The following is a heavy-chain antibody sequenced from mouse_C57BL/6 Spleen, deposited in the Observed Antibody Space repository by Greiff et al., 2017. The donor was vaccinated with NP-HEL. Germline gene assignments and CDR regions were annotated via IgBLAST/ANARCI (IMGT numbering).Heavy chain of an antibody. D-gene: IGHD2-2*01. CDR3: ARGGYDSLYAMDY. CDR1: GFSLSSYG. J-gene: IGHJ4*01. CDR2: IWGVGST. Sequence: VKLQESGPGLVAPSQSLSITCTVSGFSLSSYGVDWVRQSPGKGLEWLGVIWGVGSTNYNSALKSRLSISKDNSKSQVFLKMNSLQTDDTAMYYCARGGYDSLYAMDYWGQGTSVTVSS. V-gene: IGHV2-6*01.